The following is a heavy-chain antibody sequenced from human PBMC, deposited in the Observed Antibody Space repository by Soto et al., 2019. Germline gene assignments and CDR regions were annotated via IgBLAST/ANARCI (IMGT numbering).Heavy chain of an antibody. CDR1: GFTFGSFS. V-gene: IGHV3-48*02. J-gene: IGHJ3*02. CDR2: VSSSSTTM. D-gene: IGHD5-18*01. CDR3: ARDRGYSDAWAFDI. Sequence: RLSCAASGFTFGSFSLNWVRQAPGKGPEWVSYVSSSSTTMYYADSVKGRFTISRDNAKNSLYLQMNSLRDEDTAVYYCARDRGYSDAWAFDIWGQGTMVTV.